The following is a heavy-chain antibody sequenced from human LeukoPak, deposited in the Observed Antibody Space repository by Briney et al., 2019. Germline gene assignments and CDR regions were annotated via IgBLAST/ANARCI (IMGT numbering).Heavy chain of an antibody. Sequence: SETLSLTCTVSGGSISSSSYYWGWIRQPPGKGLEWIGSIYYSGSTNYNPSLKSRVTISVDTSKNQFSLKLSSVTAADTAVYYCARQPPIATVTDYFDYWGQGTLVTVSS. CDR2: IYYSGST. J-gene: IGHJ4*02. CDR3: ARQPPIATVTDYFDY. CDR1: GGSISSSSYY. V-gene: IGHV4-39*01. D-gene: IGHD4-17*01.